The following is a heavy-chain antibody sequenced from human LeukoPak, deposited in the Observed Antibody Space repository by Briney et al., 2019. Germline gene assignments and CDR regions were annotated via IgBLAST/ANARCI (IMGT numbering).Heavy chain of an antibody. V-gene: IGHV3-53*01. CDR2: IYSGGST. CDR1: GFTVSSNY. Sequence: GGSLRLSCAASGFTVSSNYMSWVRQAPGKGLEWVSVIYSGGSTYYADSVKGRFTISRDNSKNTLYLQMNSLRAEDTAVYYCARESYGDSGWSYYYGMDVWGQGTTVTVSS. D-gene: IGHD3-22*01. CDR3: ARESYGDSGWSYYYGMDV. J-gene: IGHJ6*02.